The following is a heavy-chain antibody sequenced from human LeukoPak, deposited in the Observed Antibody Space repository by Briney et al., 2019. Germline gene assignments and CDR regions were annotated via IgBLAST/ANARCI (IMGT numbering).Heavy chain of an antibody. CDR1: GYSISSGYY. Sequence: SETLPLTCTVSGYSISSGYYWGWIRQPPGKGLEWIGSFYHSGRTYYDPSLKSRVTISVDTSKNQFSLKLSSVTAADTAVYYCARYGDYGNCYYGMDVWGQGTTVTVSS. D-gene: IGHD4-17*01. J-gene: IGHJ6*02. CDR2: FYHSGRT. CDR3: ARYGDYGNCYYGMDV. V-gene: IGHV4-38-2*02.